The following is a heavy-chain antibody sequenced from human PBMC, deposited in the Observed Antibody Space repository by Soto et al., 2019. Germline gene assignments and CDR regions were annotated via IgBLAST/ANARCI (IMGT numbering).Heavy chain of an antibody. CDR3: AREGGVSTIYGVDV. CDR2: IWYDGNTK. Sequence: QVVLVESGGGVVQPGRSLRLSCDASGFTFSKYGMHWVRQAPGQGLEWVALIWYDGNTKYYADYVKGRFTISRDNSGNTVYLQMNSLRAGDTAVYFCAREGGVSTIYGVDVWGQGTTVIVSS. J-gene: IGHJ6*02. V-gene: IGHV3-33*01. D-gene: IGHD2-8*01. CDR1: GFTFSKYG.